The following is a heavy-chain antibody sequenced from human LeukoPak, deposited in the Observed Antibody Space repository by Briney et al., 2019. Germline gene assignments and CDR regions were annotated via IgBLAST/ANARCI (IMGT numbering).Heavy chain of an antibody. CDR1: GVTFRNYY. V-gene: IGHV3-11*04. D-gene: IGHD1-26*01. J-gene: IGHJ4*02. CDR3: ARDPSWEILSYFDY. Sequence: GGSLRLSCAASGVTFRNYYMTWIRQAPGKGLEWVSYISASGDTIYYADSVRGRFTISRDNAKNSLYLDMNTLKAQDTAVYYCARDPSWEILSYFDYWGQGTLVTVSS. CDR2: ISASGDTI.